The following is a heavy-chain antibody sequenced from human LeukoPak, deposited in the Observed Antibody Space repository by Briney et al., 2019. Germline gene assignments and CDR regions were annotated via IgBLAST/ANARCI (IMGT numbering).Heavy chain of an antibody. D-gene: IGHD6-19*01. J-gene: IGHJ3*02. CDR3: ARRGAVANAFDI. Sequence: PGRSLRLSCAASGFTFSNYWMHWVRQAPRKGLVWVSRINSDGGTTSYADSVKGRFTISRDNAKNTLYLQMNSLRAEDTAVYYCARRGAVANAFDIWGQGTMVTVSS. CDR1: GFTFSNYW. CDR2: INSDGGTT. V-gene: IGHV3-74*01.